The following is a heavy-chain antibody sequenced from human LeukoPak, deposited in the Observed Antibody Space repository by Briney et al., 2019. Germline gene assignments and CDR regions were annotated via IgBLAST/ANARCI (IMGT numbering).Heavy chain of an antibody. CDR3: ARRFGL. CDR1: GDSISSGNYY. CDR2: IYSSVSA. J-gene: IGHJ5*02. V-gene: IGHV4-61*02. Sequence: SETLSLTCTVSGDSISSGNYYWNWIRQSTGRGLEWIGLIYSSVSAHYNPSFKSRVTISLDTSKNHFSLKLNSVTAADTAVYYCARRFGLWGRGTLVTVSS.